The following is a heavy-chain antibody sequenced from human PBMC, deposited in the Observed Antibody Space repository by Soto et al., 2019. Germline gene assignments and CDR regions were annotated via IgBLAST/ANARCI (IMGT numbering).Heavy chain of an antibody. V-gene: IGHV4-4*02. Sequence: QVQLQESGPGLVKASGTLSLTCVVSGGSIRSSSWWTWLRQSPGKGLVWIGEIYHAGRPNYNPSFQSRVTISADTSKNSFSLKMTSVTAADTAKYYCARASSFRGDFDIWGQGTAVTVSS. J-gene: IGHJ3*02. CDR2: IYHAGRP. CDR1: GGSIRSSSW. D-gene: IGHD2-21*01. CDR3: ARASSFRGDFDI.